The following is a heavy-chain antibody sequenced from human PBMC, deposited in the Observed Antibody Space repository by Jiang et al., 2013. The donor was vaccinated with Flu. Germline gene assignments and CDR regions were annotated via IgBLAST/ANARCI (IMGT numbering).Heavy chain of an antibody. CDR2: IYPGDSDT. Sequence: GAEVKKPGESLKISRKGSGYSFTSYWIGWVRQMPGKGLEWMGIIYPGDSDTRYSPSFQGQVTISADKSISTAYLQWSSLKASDTAMYYCARPYCSGGSCSGYGMDVWGQGTTVTVSS. D-gene: IGHD2-15*01. J-gene: IGHJ6*02. V-gene: IGHV5-51*03. CDR1: GYSFTSYW. CDR3: ARPYCSGGSCSGYGMDV.